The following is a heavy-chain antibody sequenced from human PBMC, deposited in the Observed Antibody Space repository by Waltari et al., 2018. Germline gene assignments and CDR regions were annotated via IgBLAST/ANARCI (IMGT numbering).Heavy chain of an antibody. CDR1: GYTFTSYD. J-gene: IGHJ5*02. Sequence: QVQLVQSGAEVKKPGASVKVSCKASGYTFTSYDINWVRQATGQGLEWMGWMNPNSGNTGYAQKFQGRVTMTRNTSISTAYMELSSLRSEDTAVYYCARVSPKPAAIGRGGFDPWGQGTLVTVSS. V-gene: IGHV1-8*01. CDR3: ARVSPKPAAIGRGGFDP. CDR2: MNPNSGNT. D-gene: IGHD2-2*02.